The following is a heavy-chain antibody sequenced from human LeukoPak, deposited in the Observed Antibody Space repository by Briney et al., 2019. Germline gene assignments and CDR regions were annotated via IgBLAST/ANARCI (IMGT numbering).Heavy chain of an antibody. D-gene: IGHD5-18*01. Sequence: VASVKVSCKASGYTFTSYAMNWVRQAPGQGLEWMRWINPNSGGTYYAQMFQGRVTMTRDTSISTAYMELSRLISDDTAVYYCARGSSDYSGTFDYWGQGPLVTVSS. J-gene: IGHJ4*02. CDR1: GYTFTSYA. CDR3: ARGSSDYSGTFDY. CDR2: INPNSGGT. V-gene: IGHV1-2*02.